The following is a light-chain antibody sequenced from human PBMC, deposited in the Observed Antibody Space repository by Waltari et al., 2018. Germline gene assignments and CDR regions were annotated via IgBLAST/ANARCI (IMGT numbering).Light chain of an antibody. J-gene: IGKJ2*03. CDR3: QQYNTYYRS. Sequence: IQMTQSPSILSASVLARVSVTFLATPSIGSWLAWYQQKPGKAPKLLRYKAATLESGVPSRFSGSGSGTEFTLTISSLQPDDFATYYCQQYNTYYRSFGQGTKLEI. CDR2: KAA. CDR1: PSIGSW. V-gene: IGKV1-5*03.